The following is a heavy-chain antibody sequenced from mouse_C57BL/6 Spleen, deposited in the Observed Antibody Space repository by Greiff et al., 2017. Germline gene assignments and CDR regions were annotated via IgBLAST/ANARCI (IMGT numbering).Heavy chain of an antibody. CDR2: ISGGGGNT. CDR1: GFTFSSYT. V-gene: IGHV5-9*01. Sequence: EVKVEESGGGLVKPGGSLKLSCAASGFTFSSYTMSWVRQTPEKRLEWVATISGGGGNTYYPDSVKGRFTISRDNTKNTLYLQMSSLRSEDTALYYCARHEDYAMDYWGQGTSVTVSS. J-gene: IGHJ4*01. CDR3: ARHEDYAMDY.